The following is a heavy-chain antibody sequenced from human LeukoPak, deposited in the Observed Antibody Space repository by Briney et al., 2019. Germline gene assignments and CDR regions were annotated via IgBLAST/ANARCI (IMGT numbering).Heavy chain of an antibody. CDR2: INPNTGDT. D-gene: IGHD5-12*01. Sequence: GASVKVSCRASGYTFTGQFMHWVRQAPGQGLVWMGWINPNTGDTNYAQKFQGRVTMTRDTTINTAYMDLSRLTSDDTAVYYCASYPRYMSSPPFDYWGQGTLVTVSS. CDR3: ASYPRYMSSPPFDY. CDR1: GYTFTGQF. V-gene: IGHV1-2*02. J-gene: IGHJ4*02.